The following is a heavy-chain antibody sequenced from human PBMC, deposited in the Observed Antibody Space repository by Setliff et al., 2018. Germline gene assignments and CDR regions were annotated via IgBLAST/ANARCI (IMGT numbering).Heavy chain of an antibody. V-gene: IGHV4-61*05. D-gene: IGHD5-12*01. CDR1: GGSISSSSYY. CDR3: AGTPALGTSWLSPFDY. CDR2: INQSGNT. Sequence: LSLTCTVSGGSISSSSYYWGWIRQSPGKRPEWIAEINQSGNTNYNPSLNSRVSVSVDTPTNQFSLKMSSVTAADTAMYYCAGTPALGTSWLSPFDYWGQGTLVTVSS. J-gene: IGHJ4*02.